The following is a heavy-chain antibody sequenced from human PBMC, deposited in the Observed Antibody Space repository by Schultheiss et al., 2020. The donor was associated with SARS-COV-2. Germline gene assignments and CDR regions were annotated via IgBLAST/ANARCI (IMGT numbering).Heavy chain of an antibody. V-gene: IGHV3-23*01. CDR2: ISGSGGST. Sequence: GESLKISCAASGFTFSSTVMSWVRQAPGKGLEWVSAISGSGGSTYYADSVKGRFTISRDNSKNTLYLQMNSLRAEDTAVYYCANKVGAPYYYYGMDVWGQGTTVTVSS. D-gene: IGHD1-26*01. J-gene: IGHJ6*02. CDR3: ANKVGAPYYYYGMDV. CDR1: GFTFSSTV.